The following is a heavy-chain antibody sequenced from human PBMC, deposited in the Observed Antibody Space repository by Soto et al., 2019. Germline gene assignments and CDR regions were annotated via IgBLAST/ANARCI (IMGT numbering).Heavy chain of an antibody. CDR2: IYYSGST. V-gene: IGHV4-39*02. CDR1: GGSISSSSYF. J-gene: IGHJ5*02. CDR3: ARDPGYCTNGVCYTGSSWFDP. D-gene: IGHD2-8*01. Sequence: SETLSLTCTVSGGSISSSSYFWGWIRQPPGKGLEWIGSIYYSGSTYYTPSLKSRVTISVDTSKNQFSLKLSSVTAADTAVYYCARDPGYCTNGVCYTGSSWFDPWGQGTLVTVSS.